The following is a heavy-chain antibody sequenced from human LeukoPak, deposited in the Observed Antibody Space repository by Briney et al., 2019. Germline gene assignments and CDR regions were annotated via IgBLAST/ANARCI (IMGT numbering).Heavy chain of an antibody. J-gene: IGHJ4*02. CDR3: ARDLWDAAIDY. V-gene: IGHV3-48*01. CDR2: ISQSSKTI. Sequence: GGSLRLSCAAAGFTFTSYKMNWVRQAPGKVLEWVSHISQSSKTIYYADSVKGRFTISRDNAQNSLFLQMNSLRAEDTAVYYCARDLWDAAIDYWGQGTLVTVSS. CDR1: GFTFTSYK. D-gene: IGHD3-16*01.